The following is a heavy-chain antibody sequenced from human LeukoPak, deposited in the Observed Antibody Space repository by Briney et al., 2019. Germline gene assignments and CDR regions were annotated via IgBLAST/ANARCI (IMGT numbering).Heavy chain of an antibody. Sequence: AASVKVSCKASGFTFTSSAVHWVRQAPGQGLEWMGWINPNSGGTNYAQKFQGWVTMTRDTSISTAYMELNRLRSDDTAVYYCARDQASAAVGTVYYYHGMDVWGQGTTVTVSS. V-gene: IGHV1-2*04. CDR3: ARDQASAAVGTVYYYHGMDV. CDR1: GFTFTSSA. J-gene: IGHJ6*02. D-gene: IGHD6-13*01. CDR2: INPNSGGT.